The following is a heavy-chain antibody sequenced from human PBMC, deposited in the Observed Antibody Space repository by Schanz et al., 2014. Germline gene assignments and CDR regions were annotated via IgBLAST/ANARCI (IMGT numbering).Heavy chain of an antibody. CDR2: ISPYNGNT. J-gene: IGHJ4*02. Sequence: QVQLVQSGAEVKKPGASVKVSCKASGYTFTSYGISWVRQAPGQGLEWMGWISPYNGNTNYAQKFQGRVTITADKSTSTVYMELSNLRSDDTAVYYCARAGQDYSDSSGYATYYFGNWGQGTLVTVSS. CDR3: ARAGQDYSDSSGYATYYFGN. D-gene: IGHD3-22*01. CDR1: GYTFTSYG. V-gene: IGHV1-18*01.